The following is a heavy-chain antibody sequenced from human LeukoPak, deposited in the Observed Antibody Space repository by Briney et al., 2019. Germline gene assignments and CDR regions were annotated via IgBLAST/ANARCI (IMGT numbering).Heavy chain of an antibody. V-gene: IGHV4-31*03. CDR3: ARGIGSPPLRTDY. D-gene: IGHD1-26*01. J-gene: IGHJ4*02. Sequence: PSETLSLTCTVSGGSISSGNYYWSWIRQHPGKGLEWIGYIYYSGSTYHNPSHKSRVMISIDTSKNQFSLKLISVTAADTAVYYCARGIGSPPLRTDYWGQGTLVTVSS. CDR2: IYYSGST. CDR1: GGSISSGNYY.